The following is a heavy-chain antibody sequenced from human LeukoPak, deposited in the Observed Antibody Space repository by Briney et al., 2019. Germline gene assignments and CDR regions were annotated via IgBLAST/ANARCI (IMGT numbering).Heavy chain of an antibody. J-gene: IGHJ4*02. V-gene: IGHV1-2*02. CDR2: INPNSGGT. D-gene: IGHD2-8*01. Sequence: APVKVSCKASGYTFTDFYIQWVRQAPGQGLEWMGWINPNSGGTNYARKFQGRVTMTRDTSISTAYIELSRLRSDDTAVYYCARVAVLMLYGSSFYYFDYWGQGALVTVSS. CDR1: GYTFTDFY. CDR3: ARVAVLMLYGSSFYYFDY.